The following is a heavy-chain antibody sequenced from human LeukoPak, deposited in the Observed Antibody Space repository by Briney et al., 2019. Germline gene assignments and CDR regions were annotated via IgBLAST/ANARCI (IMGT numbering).Heavy chain of an antibody. J-gene: IGHJ6*03. CDR3: ARDRVKHIVSRDYYYYMDV. CDR1: GFTFSSYS. CDR2: ISSSSSYI. V-gene: IGHV3-21*01. D-gene: IGHD2-21*01. Sequence: GGSLRLSCAVSGFTFSSYSMNWVRQAPGKGLEWVASISSSSSYIYYADSVKGRFTISRDNAKKSLYLQMNSLRAEDTAVYYCARDRVKHIVSRDYYYYMDVWGKGTTVTVSS.